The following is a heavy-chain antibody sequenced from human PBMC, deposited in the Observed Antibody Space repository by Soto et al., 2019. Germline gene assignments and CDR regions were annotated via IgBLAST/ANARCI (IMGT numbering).Heavy chain of an antibody. D-gene: IGHD6-13*01. CDR2: ISGSGGST. J-gene: IGHJ4*02. CDR3: AKGPQQSSSLDY. V-gene: IGHV3-23*01. Sequence: EVKLLESGGGLVQPGGSLRLSCAASGLTFSSYAMSWVRQAPGKGLEWVSAISGSGGSTYYADSVKGRFTISRDNSKNTLYLQMNSLRAEDTAVYYCAKGPQQSSSLDYWGQGTLVTVSS. CDR1: GLTFSSYA.